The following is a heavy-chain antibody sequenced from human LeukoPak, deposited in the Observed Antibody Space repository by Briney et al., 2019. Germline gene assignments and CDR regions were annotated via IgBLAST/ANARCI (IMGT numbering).Heavy chain of an antibody. CDR2: ISYDGSNK. Sequence: GGSLRLSCAASGFTFSSYAMHWVRQAPGKGLERVAVISYDGSNKYYADSVKGRFTISRDNSKNTLYLQMNSLRAEDTAVYYCARFTITGAFDIWGQGTMVTVSS. CDR1: GFTFSSYA. D-gene: IGHD5-24*01. CDR3: ARFTITGAFDI. V-gene: IGHV3-30*04. J-gene: IGHJ3*02.